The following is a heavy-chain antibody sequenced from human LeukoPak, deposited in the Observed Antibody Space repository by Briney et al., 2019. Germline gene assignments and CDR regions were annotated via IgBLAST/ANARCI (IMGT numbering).Heavy chain of an antibody. J-gene: IGHJ4*02. D-gene: IGHD2-21*01. CDR3: AKDFRIGYSAHFDY. CDR2: IYENGGTT. V-gene: IGHV3-23*01. Sequence: GGSLRLSCVGSGFTFRSHAMSWIRQAPEKGLEFVSGIYENGGTTYYADSVKGRFSISRDNSKNTLYLQMDSLRGEDTAVYYCAKDFRIGYSAHFDYWGQGALVTVSS. CDR1: GFTFRSHA.